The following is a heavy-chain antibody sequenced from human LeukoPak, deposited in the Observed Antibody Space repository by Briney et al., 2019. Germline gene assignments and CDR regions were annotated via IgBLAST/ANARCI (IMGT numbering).Heavy chain of an antibody. D-gene: IGHD3-22*01. CDR3: ARPLGDSSGYSWYFDY. V-gene: IGHV1-46*01. J-gene: IGHJ4*02. CDR1: GYTFTSYY. CDR2: INPSGGST. Sequence: ASVKVSCKASGYTFTSYYMHWVRQAPGQGLEWMGIINPSGGSTSYAQKFQGRVTMTRDTSTSTVYMELSSLRSEDTAMYYCARPLGDSSGYSWYFDYWGQGTLVTVSS.